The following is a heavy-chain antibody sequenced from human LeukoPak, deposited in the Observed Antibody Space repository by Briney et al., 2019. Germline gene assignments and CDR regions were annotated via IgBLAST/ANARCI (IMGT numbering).Heavy chain of an antibody. CDR2: INWNGGST. CDR1: GFTFDDYG. V-gene: IGHV3-20*04. Sequence: RPGGSLRLSCAASGFTFDDYGMRWVRQAPGEGLEWGSGINWNGGSTCYADSVKGRFTICRDNAKNSLNLQMNSLRAEDTALYYCARDDFWSGSSNFDSWGQGTLVTVSS. CDR3: ARDDFWSGSSNFDS. J-gene: IGHJ4*02. D-gene: IGHD3-3*01.